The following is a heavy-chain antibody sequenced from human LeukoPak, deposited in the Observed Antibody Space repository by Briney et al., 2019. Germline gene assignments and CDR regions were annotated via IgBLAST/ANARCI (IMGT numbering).Heavy chain of an antibody. CDR1: GLSLGNTW. D-gene: IGHD1-1*01. CDR3: ATNRFYKFDY. Sequence: GGSLRLPCVASGLSLGNTWMSWVRQAPGKGLEWVGRIKTITDGGTADYGSPVKGRFTISRDDSKNTLFLQMNTLKTEDTAVYYCATNRFYKFDYWGQGSLVTVSS. CDR2: IKTITDGGTA. J-gene: IGHJ4*02. V-gene: IGHV3-15*01.